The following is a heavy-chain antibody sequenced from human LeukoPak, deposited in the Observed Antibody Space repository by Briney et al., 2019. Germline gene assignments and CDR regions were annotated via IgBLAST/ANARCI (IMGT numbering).Heavy chain of an antibody. D-gene: IGHD4-23*01. CDR3: ARDVGPTVALA. CDR1: GGSISSGSYY. V-gene: IGHV4-61*02. Sequence: SHTLSLTCTVSGGSISSGSYYWSWIRQPAGKGLEWIGRIYTSGSTNYNPSLKSRVTISVDTSKNQFSLKLSSVTAADTAVYYCARDVGPTVALAWGQGTLVTVSS. CDR2: IYTSGST. J-gene: IGHJ4*02.